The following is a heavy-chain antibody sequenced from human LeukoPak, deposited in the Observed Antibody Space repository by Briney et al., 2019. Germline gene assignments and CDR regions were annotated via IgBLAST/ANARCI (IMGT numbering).Heavy chain of an antibody. CDR3: ARQWDYYDSSGYYDY. CDR2: IIPIFGTA. CDR1: GGTFSSYA. Sequence: ASVTVSCKASGGTFSSYAISWVRQAPGQGPEWMGGIIPIFGTANYAQKFKGRVTITADETTSTAYMELSSLRSEDTAVYYCARQWDYYDSSGYYDYWGQGTLVTVSS. D-gene: IGHD3-22*01. V-gene: IGHV1-69*13. J-gene: IGHJ4*02.